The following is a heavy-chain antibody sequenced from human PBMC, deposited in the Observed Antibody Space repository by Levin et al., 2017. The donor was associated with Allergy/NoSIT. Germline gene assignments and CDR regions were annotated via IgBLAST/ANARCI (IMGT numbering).Heavy chain of an antibody. Sequence: LSLTCAASGFTFSSYDMHWVRQATGKGLEWVSAIGTAGDTYYPGSVKGRFTISRENAKNSLYLQMNSLRAGDTAVYYCARSPLSPYYYGMDVWGQGTTVTVSS. CDR3: ARSPLSPYYYGMDV. CDR2: IGTAGDT. V-gene: IGHV3-13*01. J-gene: IGHJ6*02. CDR1: GFTFSSYD.